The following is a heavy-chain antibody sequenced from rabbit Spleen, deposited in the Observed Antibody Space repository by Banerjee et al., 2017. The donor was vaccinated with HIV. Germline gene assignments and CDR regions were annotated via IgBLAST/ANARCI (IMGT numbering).Heavy chain of an antibody. CDR2: IWIGGGTT. J-gene: IGHJ4*01. V-gene: IGHV1S45*01. D-gene: IGHD4-1*01. CDR3: ARGGGGDWGAMALTL. Sequence: QEQVLESGGGLVQPKGSLTLTCTASGFSFSNTYYMCWVRQAPGKGLEWIGCIWIGGGTTYYASWAQGRFTISKASLTTVTLQMTSLTVADTATYFCARGGGGDWGAMALTLWGPGTLVTVS. CDR1: GFSFSNTYY.